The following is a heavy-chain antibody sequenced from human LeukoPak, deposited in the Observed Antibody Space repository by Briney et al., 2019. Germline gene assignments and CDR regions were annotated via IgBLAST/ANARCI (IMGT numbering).Heavy chain of an antibody. D-gene: IGHD6-19*01. CDR2: IIYSGSS. CDR1: GDSITTYY. CDR3: AKGAGWYNY. V-gene: IGHV4-59*01. Sequence: SETLSLTCTVSGDSITTYYWSWIRQPPGKGLEWIGFIIYSGSSTYSPSLKSRVAISMDTSNNQFPLKLSSVTAADTAVYYCAKGAGWYNYWGQGTLVTVSS. J-gene: IGHJ4*02.